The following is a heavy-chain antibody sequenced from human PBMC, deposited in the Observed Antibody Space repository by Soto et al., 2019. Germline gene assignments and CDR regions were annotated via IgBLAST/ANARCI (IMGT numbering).Heavy chain of an antibody. D-gene: IGHD1-1*01. J-gene: IGHJ4*02. CDR2: LYGDEDT. V-gene: IGHV2-5*02. CDR3: ALRAVLQGNWNGGYFDY. CDR1: VFSLSTSGVG. Sequence: QITLKESGPTRVKPTQTLTLTCTFSVFSLSTSGVGVGWIRQPPGKALERLALLYGDEDTRYSPSLKSRPTITYDNSKIPLVLTMTDMDPVDTATAYCALRAVLQGNWNGGYFDYWGQGALVTVSS.